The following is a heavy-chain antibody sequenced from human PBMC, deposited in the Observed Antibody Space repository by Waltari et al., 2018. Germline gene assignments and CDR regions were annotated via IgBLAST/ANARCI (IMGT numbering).Heavy chain of an antibody. CDR2: INHSGST. D-gene: IGHD3-3*01. J-gene: IGHJ6*02. CDR3: ARGRSDFSLWYYYGMDV. CDR1: GGSFSGYY. Sequence: QVQLQQWGAGLLKPSETLSLTCAVYGGSFSGYYWSWIRQPPGKGLEWIGEINHSGSTNYNPSLKSRVTISVDTSKNQFSLKLGSVTAADTAVYYCARGRSDFSLWYYYGMDVWGQGTTVTVSS. V-gene: IGHV4-34*01.